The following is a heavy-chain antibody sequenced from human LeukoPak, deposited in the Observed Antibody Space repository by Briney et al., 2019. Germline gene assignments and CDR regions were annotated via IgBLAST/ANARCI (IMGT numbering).Heavy chain of an antibody. V-gene: IGHV4-59*01. CDR2: IYYSGST. CDR1: GGSISSYY. Sequence: SSETLSLTCTVSGGSISSYYWSWIRQPPGKGLEWIGYIYYSGSTNYNPSLKSRVTISVDTSKNQFSLKLSSVTAADAAVYYCACIAVAGAPYWGQGTLVTVSS. CDR3: ACIAVAGAPY. J-gene: IGHJ4*02. D-gene: IGHD6-19*01.